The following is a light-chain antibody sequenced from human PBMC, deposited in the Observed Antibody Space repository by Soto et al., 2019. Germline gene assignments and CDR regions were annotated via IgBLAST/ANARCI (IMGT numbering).Light chain of an antibody. CDR1: SSDIGAYNY. V-gene: IGLV2-14*01. Sequence: QSARTQPASVSASPGQSITISCTGTSSDIGAYNYISWYQQHPGKAPKLMIYEVTNRPSGISNRFSGSRSGNTASLSISGLQAEDEADYYCSSFSSAIAFVFGTGTKVTVL. CDR2: EVT. CDR3: SSFSSAIAFV. J-gene: IGLJ1*01.